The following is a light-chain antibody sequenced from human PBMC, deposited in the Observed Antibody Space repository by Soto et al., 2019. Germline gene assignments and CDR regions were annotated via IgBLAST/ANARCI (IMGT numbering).Light chain of an antibody. Sequence: DIQMTQSPSTLSASLGDRVTITCRAGQTIATWLAWYQQKPGTAPKLLIYDASTLEGGVPSRFSGSGSGTEFTLAISGLQADDFATYYCQQYNSYWTFGQGTKVDIK. CDR2: DAS. CDR3: QQYNSYWT. V-gene: IGKV1-5*01. J-gene: IGKJ1*01. CDR1: QTIATW.